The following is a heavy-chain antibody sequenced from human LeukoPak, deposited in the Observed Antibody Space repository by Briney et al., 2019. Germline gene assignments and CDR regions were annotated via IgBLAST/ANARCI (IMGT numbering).Heavy chain of an antibody. D-gene: IGHD3-3*01. CDR1: GYTLTELS. V-gene: IGHV1-24*01. CDR2: FDPEDGET. CDR3: ATRRKGITIFGVVIIPVLW. Sequence: ASVKVSCKVSGYTLTELSMHWVRQAPGKGLEWMGGFDPEDGETIYAQKFQGRVTMTEDTSTDTAYMELSSLRSEDTAVYYCATRRKGITIFGVVIIPVLWWGQGTLVTVSS. J-gene: IGHJ4*02.